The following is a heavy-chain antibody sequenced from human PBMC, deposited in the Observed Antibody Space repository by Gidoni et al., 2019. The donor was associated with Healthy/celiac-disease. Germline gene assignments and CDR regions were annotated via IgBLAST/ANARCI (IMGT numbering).Heavy chain of an antibody. CDR1: GYTFTGYY. Sequence: QVQLVQSGAEVKKPGASVTVSCKASGYTFTGYYMHWVRQAPGQGLEWMGWSNPNSGGTNYAQKFQGRVTMTRDTSISTAYMELSRLRSDDTAVYYCARGSVGTSYGENNWFDPWGQGTLVTVSS. J-gene: IGHJ5*02. D-gene: IGHD4-17*01. CDR2: SNPNSGGT. V-gene: IGHV1-2*02. CDR3: ARGSVGTSYGENNWFDP.